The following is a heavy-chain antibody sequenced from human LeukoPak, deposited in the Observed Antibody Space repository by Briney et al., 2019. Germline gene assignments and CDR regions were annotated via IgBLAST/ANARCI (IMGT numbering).Heavy chain of an antibody. Sequence: SETLSLTCTVSGGSISSSSYYWGWIRQPPGKGLEWIGSIYYSGSTYYNPSLKSRVTISVDTSKNQFSLKLSSVTAADTAVYYCARVVVVTAASGGWFDPWGQGSLVTVSS. J-gene: IGHJ5*02. CDR3: ARVVVVTAASGGWFDP. D-gene: IGHD2-21*02. CDR2: IYYSGST. V-gene: IGHV4-39*07. CDR1: GGSISSSSYY.